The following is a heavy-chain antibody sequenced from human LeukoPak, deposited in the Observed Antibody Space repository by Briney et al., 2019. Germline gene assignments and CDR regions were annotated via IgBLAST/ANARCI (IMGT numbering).Heavy chain of an antibody. CDR3: ASVYDSSGYYSRDKYYFDY. V-gene: IGHV1-8*01. D-gene: IGHD3-22*01. CDR2: MNPNSGNT. CDR1: GYTFTSYD. Sequence: ASVKVSCKASGYTFTSYDINWVRQATGQGLEWMGWMNPNSGNTGYAQKFQGRVTMTRNTSISTAYMELSSLRSEDTAVYYCASVYDSSGYYSRDKYYFDYWGQGTLVTVSS. J-gene: IGHJ4*02.